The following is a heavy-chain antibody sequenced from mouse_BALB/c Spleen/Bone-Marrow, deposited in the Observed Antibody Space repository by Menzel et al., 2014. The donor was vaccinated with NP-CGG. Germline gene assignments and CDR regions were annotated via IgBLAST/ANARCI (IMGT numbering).Heavy chain of an antibody. CDR1: GFTFTDYY. J-gene: IGHJ4*01. Sequence: EVHLVESGGGLVQPGSSLRLSCATSGFTFTDYYMNWVRQPPGKALEWLGFIRNKANGYTTEFSASVKGRFTISRDNPQSILYLQMNTLRAEDSATYYCARYDGYSDNAMDYWGQGTSVTVSS. CDR2: IRNKANGYTT. V-gene: IGHV7-3*02. D-gene: IGHD2-3*01. CDR3: ARYDGYSDNAMDY.